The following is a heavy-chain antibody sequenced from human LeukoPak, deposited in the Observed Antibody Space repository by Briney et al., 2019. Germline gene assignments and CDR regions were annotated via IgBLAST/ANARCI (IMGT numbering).Heavy chain of an antibody. D-gene: IGHD3-3*01. Sequence: SETLSLTCTVSGGSISSGSYYWSWIRQPAGKGLEWIGRIYTSGSTNYNSSLKSRVTISVDTSKNQFSLKLSSVTAADTAVYYCARAKWSGNHIDYWGQGTLVTVPS. J-gene: IGHJ4*02. CDR3: ARAKWSGNHIDY. CDR1: GGSISSGSYY. CDR2: IYTSGST. V-gene: IGHV4-61*02.